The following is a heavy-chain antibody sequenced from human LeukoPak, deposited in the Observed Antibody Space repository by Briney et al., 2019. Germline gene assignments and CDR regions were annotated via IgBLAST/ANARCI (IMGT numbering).Heavy chain of an antibody. V-gene: IGHV4-34*01. Sequence: PSETLSLTCAVYGGSSSGYYWSWIRQPPGKGLEWIGEINHSGSTNYNPSLKSRVTISVDTSKNQFSLRLSSVTAADTAVYYCARWHYDSSGYHYWGQGTLVTVSS. D-gene: IGHD3-22*01. CDR2: INHSGST. J-gene: IGHJ4*02. CDR1: GGSSSGYY. CDR3: ARWHYDSSGYHY.